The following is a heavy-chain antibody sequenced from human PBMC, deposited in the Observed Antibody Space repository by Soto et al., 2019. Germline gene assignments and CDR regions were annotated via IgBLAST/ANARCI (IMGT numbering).Heavy chain of an antibody. CDR2: ISYDGSNK. D-gene: IGHD6-19*01. CDR1: GFTFSSYA. Sequence: GGSLRLSCTVSGFTFSSYAMHWVRQAPGKGLEWVADISYDGSNKYYADSVKGRFTISRDNSKNTLYLQMNSLRTEDTAVYYCARALAVARSVPDYWGQGTLVIVSS. CDR3: ARALAVARSVPDY. J-gene: IGHJ4*02. V-gene: IGHV3-30-3*01.